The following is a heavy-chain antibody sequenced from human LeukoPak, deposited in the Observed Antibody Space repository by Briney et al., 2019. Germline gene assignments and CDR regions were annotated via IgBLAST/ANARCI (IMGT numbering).Heavy chain of an antibody. J-gene: IGHJ3*02. CDR3: ASPLVGATSRYAFDI. CDR2: IKQDGREK. V-gene: IGHV3-7*02. D-gene: IGHD1-26*01. CDR1: TFTFCIYW. Sequence: GGSLTLSCAPSTFTFCIYWMMWAPHAPGEGLEWVVNIKQDGREKYYVDSVKGRFTTSRDNAKNSLYLQMNSQRDEDTAVYYCASPLVGATSRYAFDIWGQGTMVTVSS.